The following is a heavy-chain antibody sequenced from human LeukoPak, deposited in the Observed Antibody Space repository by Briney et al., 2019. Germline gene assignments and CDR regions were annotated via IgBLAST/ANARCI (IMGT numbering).Heavy chain of an antibody. CDR1: GGSFSGHY. CDR3: ARSSAIRTYYYYYGMDV. J-gene: IGHJ6*02. D-gene: IGHD2-2*02. CDR2: INHSGST. V-gene: IGHV4-34*01. Sequence: SETLSLTCAVYGGSFSGHYWSWIRPPPGKGLEWIGEINHSGSTNYNPSLKSRVTISVDTSKNQFSLKLSSVTAADTAVYYCARSSAIRTYYYYYGMDVWGQGTTVTVSS.